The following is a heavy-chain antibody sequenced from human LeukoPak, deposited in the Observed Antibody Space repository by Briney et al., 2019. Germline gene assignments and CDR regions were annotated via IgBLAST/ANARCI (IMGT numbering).Heavy chain of an antibody. CDR2: IRYDGSNK. D-gene: IGHD3-3*01. CDR3: AKSRSNYDFWSAFDY. J-gene: IGHJ4*02. CDR1: GFPFNTYF. Sequence: GGSLRLSCVASGFPFNTYFMHWVRQAPGKGLEGVASIRYDGSNKYYADFVRGRLSISRDNSKETLYLQMNSLRTGDTAVYYCAKSRSNYDFWSAFDYWGQGALVTVSS. V-gene: IGHV3-30*02.